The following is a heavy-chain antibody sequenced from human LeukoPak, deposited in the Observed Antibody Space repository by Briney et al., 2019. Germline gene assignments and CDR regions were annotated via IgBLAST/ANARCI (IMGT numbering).Heavy chain of an antibody. CDR3: ARRRYDFWSGYYSFDY. V-gene: IGHV5-51*01. CDR1: GYSFTSYW. Sequence: GESLKISCKGSGYSFTSYWIGWVRRMPGKGLEWMGIIYPGDSDTRYSPSFQGQVTISADKSISTAYLQWSSLKASDTAMYYCARRRYDFWSGYYSFDYWGQGTLVTVSS. J-gene: IGHJ4*02. D-gene: IGHD3-3*01. CDR2: IYPGDSDT.